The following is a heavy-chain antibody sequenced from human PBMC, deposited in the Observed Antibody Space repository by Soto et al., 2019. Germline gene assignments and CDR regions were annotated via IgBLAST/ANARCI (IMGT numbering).Heavy chain of an antibody. D-gene: IGHD4-17*01. J-gene: IGHJ6*02. Sequence: VQLVESGGGVVQPGRSLRLSCAASGFTFSSYGMHWVRQAPGKGLEWVAVISYDGSNKYYADSVKGRFTISRDNSKNTLYLQMNSLRAEDTAVYYCAKDSSGVGHDYGDYYYYYGMDVWGQGTTVTVSS. V-gene: IGHV3-30*18. CDR2: ISYDGSNK. CDR1: GFTFSSYG. CDR3: AKDSSGVGHDYGDYYYYYGMDV.